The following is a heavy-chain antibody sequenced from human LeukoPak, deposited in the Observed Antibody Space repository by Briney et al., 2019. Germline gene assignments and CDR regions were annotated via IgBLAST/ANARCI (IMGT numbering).Heavy chain of an antibody. D-gene: IGHD6-13*01. CDR2: IYYSGNT. CDR1: GVSISSSNSY. Sequence: SETLSLTCTVSGVSISSSNSYWGWIRQPPGKGLEWIGSIYYSGNTYYNSSLKSRVTISIDTSKNQFSLKLSSVTAADTAVYYCARYSSSWLFFDYWGQGTLVTVSS. CDR3: ARYSSSWLFFDY. J-gene: IGHJ4*02. V-gene: IGHV4-39*01.